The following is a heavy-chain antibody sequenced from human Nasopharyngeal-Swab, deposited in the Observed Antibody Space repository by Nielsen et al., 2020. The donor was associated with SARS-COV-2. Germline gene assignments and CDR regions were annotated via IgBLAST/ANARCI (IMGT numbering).Heavy chain of an antibody. CDR1: GGTFSSYA. V-gene: IGHV1-69*06. CDR3: ARSITMVRGVMYLDV. Sequence: SVKVSCKASGGTFSSYAISWVRQAPGQGLEWMGGIIPIFGTANYAQKFQGRVTITADKSASTAYMELSSLRSEDTAVYYCARSITMVRGVMYLDVWGQGTTVTVSS. D-gene: IGHD3-10*01. CDR2: IIPIFGTA. J-gene: IGHJ6*02.